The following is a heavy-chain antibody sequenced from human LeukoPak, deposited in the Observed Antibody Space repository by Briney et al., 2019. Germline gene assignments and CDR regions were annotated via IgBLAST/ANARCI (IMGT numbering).Heavy chain of an antibody. J-gene: IGHJ5*02. CDR3: ASSFLSGAINWFDP. CDR1: GGSISSYY. V-gene: IGHV4-59*01. CDR2: IYYSGST. D-gene: IGHD3-3*01. Sequence: SETLSLTCTVSGGSISSYYWSWIRQPPGKGLEWIGYIYYSGSTNYNPSLKSRVTISLDTSKNQFSLNLNSVTAADTAVYYCASSFLSGAINWFDPWGQGTLVTVSS.